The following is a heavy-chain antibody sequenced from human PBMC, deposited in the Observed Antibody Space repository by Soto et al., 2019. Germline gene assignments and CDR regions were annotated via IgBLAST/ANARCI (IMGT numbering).Heavy chain of an antibody. CDR1: GFNFNDHG. Sequence: EVQLVESGGGLVQPGGSLRLSCIASGFNFNDHGMHWVRQAPGKGLEWVSGINWHSDGRGYADSVKGRFTISRDNAKNSLYLQMNSLRADDTALYYCAKEDSGFSGYMDGWGKGTTVTVSS. D-gene: IGHD3-10*01. CDR3: AKEDSGFSGYMDG. V-gene: IGHV3-9*01. CDR2: INWHSDGR. J-gene: IGHJ6*03.